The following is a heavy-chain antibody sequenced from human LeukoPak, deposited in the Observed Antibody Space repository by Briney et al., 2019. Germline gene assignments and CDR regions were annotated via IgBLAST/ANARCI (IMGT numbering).Heavy chain of an antibody. CDR3: VASSCDGDCYSGLDN. D-gene: IGHD2-21*02. CDR2: ISGSGGGT. J-gene: IGHJ4*02. CDR1: EFTFSNYA. Sequence: TGGSLRLSCAASEFTFSNYAMKWVRQAPGKGLEWVSAISGSGGGTYYADSVKGRFTISRDNSKNTLYLQMNSLRAEDTAVYFCVASSCDGDCYSGLDNWGQATLVTVSS. V-gene: IGHV3-23*01.